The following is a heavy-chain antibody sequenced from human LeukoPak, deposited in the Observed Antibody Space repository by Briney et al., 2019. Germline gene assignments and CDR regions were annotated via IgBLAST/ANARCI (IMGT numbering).Heavy chain of an antibody. V-gene: IGHV3-23*01. D-gene: IGHD3-9*01. Sequence: GGFLRLSCAASGFTFSSYALSWVRQAPGKGLEWVSVISASGGTAYYADSVKGRFTISRDTSKDTVYLQMHSLRAEDTAVYYCAKGDVLPSYPTFDYWGQGTLVTVSS. CDR3: AKGDVLPSYPTFDY. CDR1: GFTFSSYA. J-gene: IGHJ4*02. CDR2: ISASGGTA.